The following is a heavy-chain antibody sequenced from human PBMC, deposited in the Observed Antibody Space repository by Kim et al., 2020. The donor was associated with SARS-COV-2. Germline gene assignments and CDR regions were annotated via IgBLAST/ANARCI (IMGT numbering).Heavy chain of an antibody. J-gene: IGHJ6*04. CDR3: AREGQWLSLYYYGMDV. CDR2: ISSSSSPI. CDR1: GFTFSYYS. Sequence: GGSRRLSCAASGFTFSYYSMNWVRQAPGKGLEWVSYISSSSSPIYYADSLKVRFTVSRDNAKNSLYLQMNSLRDEYTGVYYCAREGQWLSLYYYGMDVWGKGTTVTVSS. V-gene: IGHV3-48*02. D-gene: IGHD6-19*01.